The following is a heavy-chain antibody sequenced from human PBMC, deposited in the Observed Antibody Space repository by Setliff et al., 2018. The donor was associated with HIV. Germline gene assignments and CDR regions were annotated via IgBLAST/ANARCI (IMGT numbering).Heavy chain of an antibody. V-gene: IGHV3-7*01. Sequence: GGSLRLSCAASGFTFSSAWMGWVRQAPAKGLEWVANISPDGSATYYVDSVKGRFTISRDNAKNSLYLQMNSLRVDDTAVYYCTPQWPVGYWGQGTLVTVSS. CDR2: ISPDGSAT. J-gene: IGHJ4*02. D-gene: IGHD6-19*01. CDR1: GFTFSSAW. CDR3: TPQWPVGY.